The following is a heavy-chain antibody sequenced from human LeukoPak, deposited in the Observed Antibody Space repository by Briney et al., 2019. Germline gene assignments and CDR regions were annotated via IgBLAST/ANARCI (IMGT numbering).Heavy chain of an antibody. Sequence: SETLSLTCTVSGGSISSYYWNWIRQPPGKGLEWIGYIYYSGSTNYNPSLKSRVTISVDTSKNQFSLKLSSVTAADTAVYYCARDTQILDAFDIWGQGTMVTVSS. CDR1: GGSISSYY. J-gene: IGHJ3*02. CDR2: IYYSGST. CDR3: ARDTQILDAFDI. V-gene: IGHV4-59*01.